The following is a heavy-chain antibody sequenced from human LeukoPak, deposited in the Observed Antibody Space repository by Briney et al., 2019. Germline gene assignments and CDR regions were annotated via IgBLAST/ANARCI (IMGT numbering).Heavy chain of an antibody. D-gene: IGHD2-2*01. J-gene: IGHJ4*02. CDR2: IKSKTDGGTT. Sequence: GGSLRLSCTASEFTFSNAWMSWVRQAPWKGLEWVGRIKSKTDGGTTDYAAPVKGRFTISRDDSKNTLYLQMNSLKTEDTAVYYCTTDPDIVVVPAYFDYWGQGTLVTVSS. V-gene: IGHV3-15*01. CDR3: TTDPDIVVVPAYFDY. CDR1: EFTFSNAW.